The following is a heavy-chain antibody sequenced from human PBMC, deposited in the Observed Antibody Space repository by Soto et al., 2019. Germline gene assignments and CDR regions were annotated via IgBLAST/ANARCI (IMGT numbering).Heavy chain of an antibody. CDR1: GGSISSYY. J-gene: IGHJ5*02. Sequence: ETLSLTCTVSGGSISSYYWSWIRQPPGKGLEWIGYIYYSGSTNYNPSLKSRVTISVDTSKNQFSLKLSSVTAADTAVYYCARDDSGYGWFDPWGQGTLVTVSS. CDR2: IYYSGST. V-gene: IGHV4-59*01. D-gene: IGHD5-12*01. CDR3: ARDDSGYGWFDP.